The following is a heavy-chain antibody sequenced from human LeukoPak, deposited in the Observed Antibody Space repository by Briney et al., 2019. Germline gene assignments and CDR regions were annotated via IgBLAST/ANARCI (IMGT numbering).Heavy chain of an antibody. D-gene: IGHD2-21*01. V-gene: IGHV3-11*04. CDR3: ARVNDCGGDCYSRNYYYYYMDV. CDR2: ISSSGSTI. J-gene: IGHJ6*03. CDR1: GFTFSDYY. Sequence: KTGGSLRLSCAASGFTFSDYYTSWIRQAPGKGLEWVSYISSSGSTIYYADSVKGRFTISRDNAKNSLYLQMNSLRAEDTAVYYCARVNDCGGDCYSRNYYYYYMDVWGKGTTVTVSS.